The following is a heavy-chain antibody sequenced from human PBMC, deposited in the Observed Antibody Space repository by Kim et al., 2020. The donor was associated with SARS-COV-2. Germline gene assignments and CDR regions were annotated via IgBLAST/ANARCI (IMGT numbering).Heavy chain of an antibody. Sequence: GGSLRLSCAASGFTFSNYWMTWIRQAPGKGLEWVANINPGGTEKNYVDSVEGRFTISRDNAKNSLYLQMNSLRAEDTAVYYCARKAEPGRPHDSWGQGTLVTVSS. CDR1: GFTFSNYW. V-gene: IGHV3-7*01. D-gene: IGHD3-16*01. J-gene: IGHJ5*02. CDR2: INPGGTEK. CDR3: ARKAEPGRPHDS.